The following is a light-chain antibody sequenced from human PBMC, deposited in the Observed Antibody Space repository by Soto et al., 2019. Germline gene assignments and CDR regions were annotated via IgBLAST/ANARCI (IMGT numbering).Light chain of an antibody. Sequence: QSALTQPASVSGSPGQSITISCTGTSSDVGGYNYVSWYQQHPGKAPKFMIYDVSNRPSGVSNRFSGSKSGNTASLTISGLQAEDEADYYCTSYTTSNTVVFGGGTKLTV. J-gene: IGLJ3*02. CDR2: DVS. CDR3: TSYTTSNTVV. V-gene: IGLV2-14*03. CDR1: SSDVGGYNY.